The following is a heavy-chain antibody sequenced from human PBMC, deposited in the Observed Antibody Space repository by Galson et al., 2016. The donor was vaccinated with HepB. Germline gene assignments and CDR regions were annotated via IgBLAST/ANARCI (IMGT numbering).Heavy chain of an antibody. D-gene: IGHD1-14*01. CDR3: AHYAEYYFDY. CDR2: IYWDDDR. J-gene: IGHJ4*02. Sequence: PALVKPTQTLTLTCTFSGFSLSTSGVGVGWIRQPPGKALEWLALIYWDDDRYYSPSLKSRLTITKNTSKNQVVLTMTNVDPVDTATYYCAHYAEYYFDYWGQGTLVTVSS. CDR1: GFSLSTSGVG. V-gene: IGHV2-5*02.